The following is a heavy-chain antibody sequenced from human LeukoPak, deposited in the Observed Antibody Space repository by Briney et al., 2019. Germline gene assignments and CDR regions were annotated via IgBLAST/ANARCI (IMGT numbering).Heavy chain of an antibody. D-gene: IGHD2/OR15-2a*01. CDR1: GFTVSSTF. V-gene: IGHV3-66*01. Sequence: GGSLRLACAVSGFTVSSTFMSWVRQAPGKGLEWVSVIYSGGSPYYADSVKGRYISSTDTSKHTVYLQTKSLRAEDAAVYHCARGGPFTAPTSTSRASDYWGQGTMVTVSS. J-gene: IGHJ4*02. CDR3: ARGGPFTAPTSTSRASDY. CDR2: IYSGGSP.